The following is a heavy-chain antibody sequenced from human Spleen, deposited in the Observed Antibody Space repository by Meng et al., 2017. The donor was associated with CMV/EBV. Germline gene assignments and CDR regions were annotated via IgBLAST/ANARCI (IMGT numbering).Heavy chain of an antibody. V-gene: IGHV1-2*02. J-gene: IGHJ6*02. CDR3: ARDSVVVVPAVATGYYYYGMDV. Sequence: ASVKVSCKASGYTFTGYYMHWVRQAPGHGLEWMGWINPNSDGTNYGQKFQGRVTMTRDTSITTAYMELSSLRSDDTAVYYCARDSVVVVPAVATGYYYYGMDVWGQGTTVTVSS. D-gene: IGHD2-2*01. CDR2: INPNSDGT. CDR1: GYTFTGYY.